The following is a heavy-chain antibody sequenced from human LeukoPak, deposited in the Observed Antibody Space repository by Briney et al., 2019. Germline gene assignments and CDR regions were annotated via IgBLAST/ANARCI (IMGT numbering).Heavy chain of an antibody. CDR1: GYTFTNYG. D-gene: IGHD6-13*01. CDR2: INTYNGNT. Sequence: ASVKVSCKASGYTFTNYGISWVRQAPGQGLEWMGWINTYNGNTNYAQKFQGRVTMTTDTSTTTAYMELRSLRSDDTAMYYCARDSSRWEFDYWGQGTLVTVSS. CDR3: ARDSSRWEFDY. J-gene: IGHJ4*02. V-gene: IGHV1-18*01.